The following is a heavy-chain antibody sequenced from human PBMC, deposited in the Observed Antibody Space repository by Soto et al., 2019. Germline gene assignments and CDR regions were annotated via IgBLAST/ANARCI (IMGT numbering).Heavy chain of an antibody. CDR1: GCTLTELS. V-gene: IGHV1-24*01. Sequence: ASVKVSCKVSGCTLTELSMHWVRQAPGKGLEWMGGFDPEDGETIYAQKFQGRVTMTEDTSTDTAYMELSSLRSEDTAVYYCATTTYGDFVFDYWGQRTLVTVSS. J-gene: IGHJ4*02. D-gene: IGHD4-17*01. CDR3: ATTTYGDFVFDY. CDR2: FDPEDGET.